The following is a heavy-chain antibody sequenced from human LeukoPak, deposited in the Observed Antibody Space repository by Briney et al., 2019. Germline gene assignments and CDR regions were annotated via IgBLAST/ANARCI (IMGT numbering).Heavy chain of an antibody. CDR1: GGTFSSYA. V-gene: IGHV1-69*05. Sequence: SVKVSCKASGGTFSSYAISWVRQAPGQGLELMGGIIPIFGTANYAQKFQGRVTITTDESTSTAYMELSSLRSEDTAVYYCARLWDYSSGYNDYWGQGTLVTVSS. CDR2: IIPIFGTA. CDR3: ARLWDYSSGYNDY. D-gene: IGHD3-22*01. J-gene: IGHJ4*02.